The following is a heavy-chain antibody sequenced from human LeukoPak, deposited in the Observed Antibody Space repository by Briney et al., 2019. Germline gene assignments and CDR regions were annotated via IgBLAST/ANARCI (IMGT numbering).Heavy chain of an antibody. CDR3: AKDFHRLGEFDAFDI. V-gene: IGHV4-39*07. CDR1: GASISSGSNY. CDR2: IYSSGST. Sequence: SETLSLTCSVSGASISSGSNYWGWLRQPPGKTLEWIGSIYSSGSTYYNSSLQSRVIIIIDTPKNHFSLTQSSVTAADTALYYCAKDFHRLGEFDAFDIWGQGTMVTVSS. J-gene: IGHJ3*02. D-gene: IGHD3-16*01.